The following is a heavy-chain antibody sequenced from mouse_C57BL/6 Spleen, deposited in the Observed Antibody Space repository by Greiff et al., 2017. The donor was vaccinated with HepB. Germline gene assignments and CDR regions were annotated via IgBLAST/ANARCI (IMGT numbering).Heavy chain of an antibody. D-gene: IGHD2-1*01. V-gene: IGHV1-69*01. J-gene: IGHJ4*01. CDR1: GYTFTSYW. CDR3: ARNYYGNYVYAMDY. Sequence: QVQLQQPGAELVMPGASVKLFCKASGYTFTSYWMHWVKQRPGQGLEWIGEIDPSDSYTNYNQKFKGKSTLTVDKSSSTAYMQLSSLTSEDSAVYYCARNYYGNYVYAMDYWGQGTSVTVSS. CDR2: IDPSDSYT.